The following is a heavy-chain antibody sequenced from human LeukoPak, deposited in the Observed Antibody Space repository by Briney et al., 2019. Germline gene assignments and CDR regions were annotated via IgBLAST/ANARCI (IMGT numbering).Heavy chain of an antibody. D-gene: IGHD3-16*01. J-gene: IGHJ5*02. CDR3: ARGGSENWFDP. Sequence: ASVTASCTASGYTFTGYYMHWVRQAPGQGLEWMGWINPNSGGTNYAQKFQGWVTMTRDTSISTAYMELSRLRSDDTAVYYCARGGSENWFDPWGQGTLVTVSS. CDR2: INPNSGGT. V-gene: IGHV1-2*04. CDR1: GYTFTGYY.